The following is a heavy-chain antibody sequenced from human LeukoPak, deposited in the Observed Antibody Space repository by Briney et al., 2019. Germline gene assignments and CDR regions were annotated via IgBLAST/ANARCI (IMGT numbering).Heavy chain of an antibody. J-gene: IGHJ4*02. D-gene: IGHD6-13*01. CDR2: ISYDSAIK. Sequence: GGSLRLSCAASGFTFSRDSMNWVRQAPGKGLEWISYISYDSAIKYYADSVRGRFTISRDNSKNTLYLQMNSLRAEDTAVYYCAKDPPQPRSSWFDYWGQGTLVTVSS. V-gene: IGHV3-48*01. CDR3: AKDPPQPRSSWFDY. CDR1: GFTFSRDS.